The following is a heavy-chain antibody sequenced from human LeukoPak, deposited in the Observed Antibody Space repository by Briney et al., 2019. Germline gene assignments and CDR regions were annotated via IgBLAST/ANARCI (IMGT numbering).Heavy chain of an antibody. V-gene: IGHV4-61*02. D-gene: IGHD2-15*01. CDR2: IYTSGST. CDR3: ARESCSGGSRYLDY. CDR1: GGSISSGSYY. J-gene: IGHJ4*02. Sequence: SQTLSLTCTVSGGSISSGSYYWSWIRQPAGKGLEWIGRIYTSGSTNYNPSLKSRVTISVDTSKNQFSLKLSSVTAADTAVYYCARESCSGGSRYLDYWGQGTLVTVSS.